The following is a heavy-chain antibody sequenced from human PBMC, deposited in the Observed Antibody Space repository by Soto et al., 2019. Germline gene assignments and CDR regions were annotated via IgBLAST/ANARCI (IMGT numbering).Heavy chain of an antibody. CDR1: GGSISSYF. CDR2: VXXTXTX. V-gene: IGHV4-59*01. CDR3: ARDLAAVPRAFDY. Sequence: PAETPSLTCTVSGGSISSYFYIWVRQPPGKGLXGIXAVXXTXTXXXNXXLKSRVTISVDTSKTQFSLNLRSVTAAETAVYYCARDLAAVPRAFDYWGRGTLVTVSS. J-gene: IGHJ4*02. D-gene: IGHD6-13*01.